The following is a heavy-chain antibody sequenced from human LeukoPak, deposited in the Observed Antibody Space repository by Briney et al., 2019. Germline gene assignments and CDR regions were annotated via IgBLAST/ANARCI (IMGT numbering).Heavy chain of an antibody. CDR2: MNPNSGNT. V-gene: IGHV1-8*01. CDR1: GYTFTSYD. J-gene: IGHJ6*02. CDR3: ARIASYSSGCCMGIYYYYGMDV. Sequence: ASVKVFCKASGYTFTSYDINWVRQATGQGLEWMGWMNPNSGNTGYAQKFQGRVTMTRNTSISTAYMELSSLRSEDTAVYYCARIASYSSGCCMGIYYYYGMDVWGQGTTVTVSS. D-gene: IGHD6-19*01.